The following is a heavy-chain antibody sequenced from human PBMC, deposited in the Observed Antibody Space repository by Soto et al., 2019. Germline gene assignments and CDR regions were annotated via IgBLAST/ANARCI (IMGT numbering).Heavy chain of an antibody. V-gene: IGHV3-23*01. CDR1: GFTFSSYA. Sequence: PGGSLRLSCAASGFTFSSYAMSWVRQAPGKGLEWVSAISGSGGSTYYADSVKGRFTISRDNSKNTLYLQMNSLRAEDTAVYYCAKHSYYYDSSGYYYHFDYWGQGTLVTVSS. D-gene: IGHD3-22*01. CDR2: ISGSGGST. J-gene: IGHJ4*02. CDR3: AKHSYYYDSSGYYYHFDY.